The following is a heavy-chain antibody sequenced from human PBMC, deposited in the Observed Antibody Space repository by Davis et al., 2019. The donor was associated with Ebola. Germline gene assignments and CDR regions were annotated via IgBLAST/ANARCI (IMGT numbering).Heavy chain of an antibody. V-gene: IGHV4-4*07. D-gene: IGHD6-19*01. CDR3: AKWGSVAGDYYDGMDV. J-gene: IGHJ6*02. Sequence: MPSETLSLTCSVSGSSISNFYWNWIRQSAEKGLEWIGRVYSTGIINYNPSLKSRVTISVDTSKNQLSLILTSVTAADTAVYYCAKWGSVAGDYYDGMDVWGQGTTVTVSS. CDR1: GSSISNFY. CDR2: VYSTGII.